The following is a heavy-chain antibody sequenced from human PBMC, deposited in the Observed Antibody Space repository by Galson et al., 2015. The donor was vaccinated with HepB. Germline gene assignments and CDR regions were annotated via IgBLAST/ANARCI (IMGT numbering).Heavy chain of an antibody. Sequence: SLRLSCATSGFRFRDYGIHWVRQAPGKGLEWVGFIRSKGYGGTTEYAASVKGRFTISRDDSKNIAYLQMNSLKTEDSAVYYCTREIREYNFWSGDLDFNYWGQGTLVTVSS. D-gene: IGHD3-3*01. CDR2: IRSKGYGGTT. J-gene: IGHJ4*02. CDR3: TREIREYNFWSGDLDFNY. V-gene: IGHV3-49*04. CDR1: GFRFRDYG.